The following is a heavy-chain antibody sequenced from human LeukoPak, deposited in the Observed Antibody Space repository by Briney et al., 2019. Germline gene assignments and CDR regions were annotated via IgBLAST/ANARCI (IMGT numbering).Heavy chain of an antibody. V-gene: IGHV4-34*01. CDR3: ARGPTTGTTGY. J-gene: IGHJ4*02. D-gene: IGHD1-1*01. Sequence: SETLSLTCAVYGGSFSVYYWSWIRQPPGKGLEWIGEINHSGSTNYNPSLKSRVTISVDTSKNQFSLKLSSVTAADTAVYYCARGPTTGTTGYWGQGTLVTVSS. CDR2: INHSGST. CDR1: GGSFSVYY.